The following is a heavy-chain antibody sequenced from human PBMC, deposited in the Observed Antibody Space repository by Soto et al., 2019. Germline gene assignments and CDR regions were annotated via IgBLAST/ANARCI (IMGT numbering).Heavy chain of an antibody. D-gene: IGHD3-16*01. CDR1: GFTFSSYS. CDR3: AFEINVPYLTWSYT. CDR2: ISSSSSTI. J-gene: IGHJ5*02. Sequence: EVQLVESGGGLVQPGGSLRLSCAASGFTFSSYSMNWVRQAPGYGLELVSYISSSSSTIYSEDSVKGRFTISRDNANNTLFLHMDSQRDLDTAVNHFAFEINVPYLTWSYTWVQRTPLTVA. V-gene: IGHV3-48*02.